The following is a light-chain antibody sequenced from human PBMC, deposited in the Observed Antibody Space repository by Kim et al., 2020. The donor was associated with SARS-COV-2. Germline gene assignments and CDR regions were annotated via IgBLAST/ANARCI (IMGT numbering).Light chain of an antibody. CDR1: QSISTW. CDR2: KAS. Sequence: DIQMTQSPSTLSASVGDRVTITCRASQSISTWLAWYQQKPGKAPKLLIYKASSLESGVPSRFSGSGSGTEFTLTISSLQPVDFATYYCQQYNSYSRTFGQGTKLEI. J-gene: IGKJ1*01. V-gene: IGKV1-5*03. CDR3: QQYNSYSRT.